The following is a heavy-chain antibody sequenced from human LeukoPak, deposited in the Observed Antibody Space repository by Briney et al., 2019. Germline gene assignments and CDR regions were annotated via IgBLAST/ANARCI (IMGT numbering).Heavy chain of an antibody. CDR2: ICGSGGTT. CDR3: AKGSSSSCYGNFDY. D-gene: IGHD6-13*01. CDR1: GFTFSTYA. Sequence: GGSLRLSCAASGFTFSTYALSWVRQAPGKGLEWVSVICGSGGTTYYADSVKGRFTISRDNSTKTLFLQMNSLGAADTAVYYCAKGSSSSCYGNFDYWGQGTLDTVSS. J-gene: IGHJ4*02. V-gene: IGHV3-23*01.